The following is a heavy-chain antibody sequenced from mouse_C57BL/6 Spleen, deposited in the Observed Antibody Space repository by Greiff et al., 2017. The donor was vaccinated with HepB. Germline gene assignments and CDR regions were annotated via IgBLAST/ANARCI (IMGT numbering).Heavy chain of an antibody. Sequence: EVQLQQSGPELVKPGASVKISCKASGYTFTDYYMNWVKQSHGKSLEWIGDINPNNGGTSYNQKFKGKATLTVDKSSSTAYMELRSLTSEDSAVYNCARSEDYDEDYWGQGTTLTVSS. D-gene: IGHD2-4*01. CDR2: INPNNGGT. V-gene: IGHV1-26*01. CDR3: ARSEDYDEDY. CDR1: GYTFTDYY. J-gene: IGHJ2*01.